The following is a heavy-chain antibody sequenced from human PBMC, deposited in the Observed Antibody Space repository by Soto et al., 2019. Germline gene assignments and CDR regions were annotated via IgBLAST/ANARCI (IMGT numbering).Heavy chain of an antibody. D-gene: IGHD6-13*01. CDR3: ARSQYSTSGSPFDY. J-gene: IGHJ4*02. V-gene: IGHV3-33*01. Sequence: QVQLVESGGGVVQPGRSLRLSCAASGFTFSSYGMHWVRQAPGKGLEWVAVIYYDGSNKYYADSVKGRFTISRDNSKNTLYLQMNSLRAEDTAVFYCARSQYSTSGSPFDYWGQGTLVTVSS. CDR1: GFTFSSYG. CDR2: IYYDGSNK.